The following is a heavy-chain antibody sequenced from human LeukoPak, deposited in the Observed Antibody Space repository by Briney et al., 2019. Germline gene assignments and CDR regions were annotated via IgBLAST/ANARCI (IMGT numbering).Heavy chain of an antibody. CDR1: GGSTTGYF. CDR2: VYYKGDT. J-gene: IGHJ3*01. CDR3: ARHVTVTYDAFDL. D-gene: IGHD4-11*01. V-gene: IGHV4-59*08. Sequence: SETLSLTCSVSGGSTTGYFWTWIRQTPGKGPEWIGYVYYKGDTSYSPSLDSRVSISVDTSKKQFSLKLNSVTAADTAMYYCARHVTVTYDAFDLWGQGTMVTVSS.